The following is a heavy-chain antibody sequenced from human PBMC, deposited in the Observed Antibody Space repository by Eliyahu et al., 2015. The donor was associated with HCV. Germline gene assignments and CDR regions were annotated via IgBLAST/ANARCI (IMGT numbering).Heavy chain of an antibody. CDR1: GFTFSSYA. CDR3: AKDRTAWGSSGGLD. V-gene: IGHV3-23*01. D-gene: IGHD6-19*01. J-gene: IGHJ4*02. CDR2: ISGSGDST. Sequence: EVQLLESGGALVQPGGSLRLSCAASGFTFSSYAMSWVRQAPGKGLEWVSAISGSGDSTYYADSVKGRFTISRDNSKNTLYLQMNSLRAEDTAVFSCAKDRTAWGSSGGLDWGQGTLVTVSS.